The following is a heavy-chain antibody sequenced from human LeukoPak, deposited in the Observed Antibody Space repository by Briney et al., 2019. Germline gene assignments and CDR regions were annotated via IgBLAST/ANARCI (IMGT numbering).Heavy chain of an antibody. CDR2: ISSSSSTI. Sequence: PGGSLRLSCVASGFTFSRYNMNWVRQAPGKGLEWVSYISSSSSTIYYADSVKGRFTISRDNAKNSLYLQMNSLRAEDTAVYYCARENFQYWAQGTLVTVSS. CDR3: ARENFQY. J-gene: IGHJ4*02. CDR1: GFTFSRYN. V-gene: IGHV3-48*04.